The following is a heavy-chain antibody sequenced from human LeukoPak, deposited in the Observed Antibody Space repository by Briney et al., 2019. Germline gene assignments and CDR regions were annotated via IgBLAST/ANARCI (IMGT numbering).Heavy chain of an antibody. CDR2: ISLRGLT. CDR3: SRESGPFSPFGF. D-gene: IGHD1-26*01. CDR1: GGSISSTNW. Sequence: SETLSLTCGVSGGSISSTNWRSRVRQPPGQGLEWIGEISLRGLTNYNPSLRSRLTMSLDESKNQVSLNLTSVTAAATAVYYCSRESGPFSPFGFWGQGTLVSVHS. J-gene: IGHJ4*02. V-gene: IGHV4-4*02.